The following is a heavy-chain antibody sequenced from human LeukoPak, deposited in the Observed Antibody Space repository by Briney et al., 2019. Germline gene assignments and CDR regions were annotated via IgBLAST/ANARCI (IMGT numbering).Heavy chain of an antibody. V-gene: IGHV4-30-4*08. Sequence: PSETLSLTCAVYGGSFSGYYWIWIRQPPGKGLEWIGYIYYSGSTYYNPSLKSRVTISVDTSKNQFSLKLSSVTAADTAVYYCARGLGALDYWGQGTLVTVSS. CDR2: IYYSGST. D-gene: IGHD3-16*01. J-gene: IGHJ4*02. CDR1: GGSFSGYY. CDR3: ARGLGALDY.